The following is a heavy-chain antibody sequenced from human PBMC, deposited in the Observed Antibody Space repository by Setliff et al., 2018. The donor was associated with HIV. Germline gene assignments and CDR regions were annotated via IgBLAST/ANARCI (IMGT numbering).Heavy chain of an antibody. J-gene: IGHJ3*01. Sequence: PGGSLSLSCSASGFLFNRYSLNWVRQVPGRGPEWVASISNSSRYYWVKARYGDSVRGRFTISGDYAKNSVYLQMNSLRVEDSAVYYCAREVLRGGDDASGLWGRGTVVTVSS. CDR1: GFLFNRYS. D-gene: IGHD3-10*01. CDR2: ISNSSRYY. V-gene: IGHV3-21*01. CDR3: AREVLRGGDDASGL.